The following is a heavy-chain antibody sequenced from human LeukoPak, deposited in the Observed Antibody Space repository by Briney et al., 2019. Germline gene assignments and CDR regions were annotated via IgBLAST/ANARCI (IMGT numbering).Heavy chain of an antibody. CDR3: ARVPFCSGGSCYSDSWFDP. V-gene: IGHV4-34*01. J-gene: IGHJ5*02. D-gene: IGHD2-15*01. CDR1: GGSFSGYY. Sequence: SETLSLTCAVYGGSFSGYYWSWIRQPPGKGLEWIGEINHSGSTNYNPSLKSRVAISVDTSKNQFSLKLSSVTAADTAVYYCARVPFCSGGSCYSDSWFDPWGQGTLVTVSS. CDR2: INHSGST.